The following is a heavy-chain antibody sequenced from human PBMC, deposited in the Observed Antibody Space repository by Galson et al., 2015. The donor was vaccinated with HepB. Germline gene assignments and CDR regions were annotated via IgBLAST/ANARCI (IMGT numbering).Heavy chain of an antibody. CDR2: INHSGST. J-gene: IGHJ4*02. CDR1: GGSFSGYY. D-gene: IGHD6-13*01. V-gene: IGHV4-34*01. Sequence: ETLSLTCAVYGGSFSGYYWSWIRQPPGKGLEWIGEINHSGSTNYNPSLKSRVTISVDTSKNQFSLKLSSVTAADTAVYYCARGRGSHSRRVGLDYWGQGTLVTVPS. CDR3: ARGRGSHSRRVGLDY.